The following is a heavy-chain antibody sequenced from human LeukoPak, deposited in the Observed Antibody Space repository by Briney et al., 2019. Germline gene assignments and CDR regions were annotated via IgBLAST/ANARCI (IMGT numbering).Heavy chain of an antibody. V-gene: IGHV3-9*01. CDR2: ISWNSGSI. J-gene: IGHJ6*02. Sequence: GGSLRLSCAASGFTFDDYAMHWVRQAPGKGLEWVSGISWNSGSIVYADSVKGRFTISRDNAKNSLYLQMNSLRAEDTALYYCAKDTYYYGSGSYPPNYYHYGMDVWGQGTTVTVSS. CDR1: GFTFDDYA. D-gene: IGHD3-10*01. CDR3: AKDTYYYGSGSYPPNYYHYGMDV.